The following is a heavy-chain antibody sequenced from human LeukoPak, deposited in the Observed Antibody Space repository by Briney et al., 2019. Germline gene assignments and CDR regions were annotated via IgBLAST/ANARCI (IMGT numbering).Heavy chain of an antibody. CDR2: ISSSGDDT. V-gene: IGHV3-23*01. CDR3: AKGQTWASVYFDS. CDR1: GFTFSSYA. D-gene: IGHD7-27*01. J-gene: IGHJ4*02. Sequence: GGSLRLSCATSGFTFSSYAMSWVRQAPGKGLEYISAISSSGDDTLYADSVKGRFTISRDNFKNTLYLQMNSLRAEDTAVYYCAKGQTWASVYFDSWGQGTLVTVSS.